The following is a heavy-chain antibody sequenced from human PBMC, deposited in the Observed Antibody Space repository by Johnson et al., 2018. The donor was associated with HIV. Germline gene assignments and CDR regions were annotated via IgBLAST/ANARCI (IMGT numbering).Heavy chain of an antibody. J-gene: IGHJ3*02. CDR2: LTWNGGST. CDR1: GFMFDDYG. Sequence: VQLVESGGGLVKPGGSLRLSCEGSGFMFDDYGMAWVRQAPGKGLEWVAGLTWNGGSTGYSDSVKGRFSISRDNAKNSLYLQMNSLRAEDTAVYYCARAFSSGWYPHDAFDIWGQGTMVTVSS. D-gene: IGHD6-19*01. CDR3: ARAFSSGWYPHDAFDI. V-gene: IGHV3-20*04.